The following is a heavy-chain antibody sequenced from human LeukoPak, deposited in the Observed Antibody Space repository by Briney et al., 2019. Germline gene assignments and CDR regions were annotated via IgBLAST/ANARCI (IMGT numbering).Heavy chain of an antibody. J-gene: IGHJ4*02. V-gene: IGHV3-9*01. Sequence: PGGSLRLSCAASGFTFDDYAMHWVRQAPGKGLEWVSGISWNSGSIGYADSVKGRFTISRDNAKNSLYLQMNSLRAEDTALYYCAKDGYSGSYFDYWGQGTLVTVSS. CDR2: ISWNSGSI. CDR1: GFTFDDYA. D-gene: IGHD1-26*01. CDR3: AKDGYSGSYFDY.